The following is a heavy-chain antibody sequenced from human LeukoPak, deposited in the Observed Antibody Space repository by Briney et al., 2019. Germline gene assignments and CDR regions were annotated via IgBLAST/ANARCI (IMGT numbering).Heavy chain of an antibody. Sequence: ASVKVSCKASGYTFTGYYMHWVRQAPGQGLEWMGWINPNSGGTNYAQKFQGRVTMTRDTSISTAYMELSRLRSDDTAVYYCAKYVRGWYQPFDYWGQGTLVTVSS. V-gene: IGHV1-2*02. CDR2: INPNSGGT. J-gene: IGHJ4*02. D-gene: IGHD6-19*01. CDR3: AKYVRGWYQPFDY. CDR1: GYTFTGYY.